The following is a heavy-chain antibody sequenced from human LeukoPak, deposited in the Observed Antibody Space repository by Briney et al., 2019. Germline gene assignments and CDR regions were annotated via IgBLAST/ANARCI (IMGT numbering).Heavy chain of an antibody. CDR1: GFTFSRYW. CDR2: IKQDGSEK. CDR3: ARERGLEGGDTYGYFDY. V-gene: IGHV3-7*01. Sequence: PGGSLRLSCAASGFTFSRYWMSWVRQAPGKGLEWVANIKQDGSEKYYVDSVKGRFTITRDNAKNSLYLQMNGLRAEDTAVYYCARERGLEGGDTYGYFDYWGQGTLVTVSS. J-gene: IGHJ4*02. D-gene: IGHD5-18*01.